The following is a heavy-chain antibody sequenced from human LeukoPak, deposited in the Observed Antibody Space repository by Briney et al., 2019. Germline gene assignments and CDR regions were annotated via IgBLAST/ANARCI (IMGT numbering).Heavy chain of an antibody. J-gene: IGHJ3*01. Sequence: PGGSLRLSCAASGFTFSVHSMNWVRQAPGKGLEWVSSISSSSDYIYYADSVKGRFTVSRDNANDSLYLQMNSLTADDTAVYYRARHFSDGSGAWGQGTMVTVSS. CDR2: ISSSSDYI. V-gene: IGHV3-21*01. D-gene: IGHD5-24*01. CDR1: GFTFSVHS. CDR3: ARHFSDGSGA.